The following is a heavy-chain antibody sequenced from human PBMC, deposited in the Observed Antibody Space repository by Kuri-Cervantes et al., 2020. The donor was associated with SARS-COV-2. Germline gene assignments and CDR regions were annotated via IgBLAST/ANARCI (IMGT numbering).Heavy chain of an antibody. CDR2: ISYSGNT. J-gene: IGHJ4*02. CDR1: VSAITYYY. CDR3: ARGGYHYASGSHGGIVAD. Sequence: SQTLSPTCALSVSAITYYYWTWIRHAPAQGRGWIGYISYSGNTKSNPSRKSRVTISLDTLKKNFSLKLDSVTSADPAVYYSARGGYHYASGSHGGIVADWGQGSLVTVSS. D-gene: IGHD3-10*01. V-gene: IGHV4-59*01.